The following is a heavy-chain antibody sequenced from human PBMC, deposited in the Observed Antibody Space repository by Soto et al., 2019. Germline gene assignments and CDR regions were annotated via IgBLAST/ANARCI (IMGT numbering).Heavy chain of an antibody. D-gene: IGHD2-2*02. J-gene: IGHJ4*02. CDR1: GFTFSTYS. Sequence: LILSCAASGFTFSTYSINWVRHAPVKGLEWVSSISSTSTYIYYADSLKGRFTISRDNTKNSLYLQINSLRDDDTAVYYCARETAGYTSTSAFDYWGQGALVTVSS. CDR3: ARETAGYTSTSAFDY. V-gene: IGHV3-21*01. CDR2: ISSTSTYI.